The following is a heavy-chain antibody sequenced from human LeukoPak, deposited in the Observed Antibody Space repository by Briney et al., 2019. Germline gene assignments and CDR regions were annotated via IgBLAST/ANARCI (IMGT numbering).Heavy chain of an antibody. CDR3: ARSKALRLDDIYY. CDR1: GGTFSSYA. D-gene: IGHD3-9*01. Sequence: SVAVSCKASGGTFSSYAISWVRQAPGQGLEWMGGIVPIFGTANYAQKFQGRVTITADESTSTAYMELSSLRSEDTAVYYCARSKALRLDDIYYWGQGTLVTVSS. V-gene: IGHV1-69*13. CDR2: IVPIFGTA. J-gene: IGHJ4*02.